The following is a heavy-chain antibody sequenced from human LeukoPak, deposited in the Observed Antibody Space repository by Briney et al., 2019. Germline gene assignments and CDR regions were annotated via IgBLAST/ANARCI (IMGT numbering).Heavy chain of an antibody. CDR2: IYYSGST. V-gene: IGHV4-59*08. D-gene: IGHD5-18*01. CDR3: ARRGNSYGYYDY. Sequence: SETLSLTCTVSGGSISSYYWSWIRQPPGKGLEGVGYIYYSGSTNYNPSLKSRVTISVDTSKNQFSLKLSSVTAADTAVYYCARRGNSYGYYDYWGQGTLVTASS. J-gene: IGHJ4*02. CDR1: GGSISSYY.